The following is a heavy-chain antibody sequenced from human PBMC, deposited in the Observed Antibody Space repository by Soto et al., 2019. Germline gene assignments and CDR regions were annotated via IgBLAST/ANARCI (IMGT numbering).Heavy chain of an antibody. V-gene: IGHV1-18*01. J-gene: IGHJ6*02. CDR2: ISASNGNT. D-gene: IGHD6-13*01. Sequence: QVQLVQSGAEVKKPGASVKVSCKASGYTFTSYGFSWVRQAPGQGLEWMGWISASNGNTNYAQKVQGRVTMTTDTSTSTAYMELRSLRSDDTAVYYCASFSIAAADPYGMDVWGQGTTVTVSS. CDR1: GYTFTSYG. CDR3: ASFSIAAADPYGMDV.